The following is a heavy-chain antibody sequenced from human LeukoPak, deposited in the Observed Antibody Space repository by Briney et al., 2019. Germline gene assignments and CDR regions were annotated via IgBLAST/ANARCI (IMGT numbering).Heavy chain of an antibody. D-gene: IGHD4-23*01. Sequence: GGSLRLSCAASGFTFSDHYMDWVRQAPGEGPEWVGRSRSKANSYSTEYAASVKGRFTISRDDSKSSLYLQMNSLKTKDTALYFCAKGGLYGGKMGEKGGQGTLVTVSS. V-gene: IGHV3-72*01. CDR3: AKGGLYGGKMGEK. J-gene: IGHJ4*02. CDR1: GFTFSDHY. CDR2: SRSKANSYST.